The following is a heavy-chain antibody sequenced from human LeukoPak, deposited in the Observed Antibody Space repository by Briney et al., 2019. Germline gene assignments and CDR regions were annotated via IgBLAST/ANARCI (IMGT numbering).Heavy chain of an antibody. CDR3: AREAIIVGEHAATDDASDI. Sequence: QTGGSLRLSCAASGFTFRAYDMQWVRQPIGAGLQWVSAIGTAGNTFYADSVKGRFTISRDNVKNSLYLQMNSLRVEDTAVYYCAREAIIVGEHAATDDASDIWGQGTMVTVSS. V-gene: IGHV3-13*01. J-gene: IGHJ3*02. CDR2: IGTAGNT. CDR1: GFTFRAYD. D-gene: IGHD2-2*01.